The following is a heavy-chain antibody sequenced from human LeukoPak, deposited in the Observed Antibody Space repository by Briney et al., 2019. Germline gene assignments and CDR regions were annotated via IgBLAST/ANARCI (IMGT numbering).Heavy chain of an antibody. CDR3: AKDRYYESSGFYYGLDY. D-gene: IGHD3-22*01. CDR1: GLTFSNHG. CDR2: ISFDGSIK. V-gene: IGHV3-30*18. J-gene: IGHJ4*02. Sequence: PGGSLRLSCAASGLTFSNHGMHWVRQAPGKGLEWVAVISFDGSIKYYADSVKGRITISRDNSENTVSLQMNSLRAEDTAVYYCAKDRYYESSGFYYGLDYWGQGTLVAVSS.